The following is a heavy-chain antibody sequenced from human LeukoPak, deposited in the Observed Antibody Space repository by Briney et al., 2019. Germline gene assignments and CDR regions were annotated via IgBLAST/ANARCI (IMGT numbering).Heavy chain of an antibody. V-gene: IGHV4-34*01. D-gene: IGHD2-2*02. CDR3: ARSYCSSTSCYTGY. CDR1: GGSFSGYY. CDR2: INHSGST. Sequence: SETLSLTCAVYGGSFSGYYWSWIRQPPGKGLEWIGEINHSGSTNYNPSLKSRVTISVDTSKNQFSLKLSSVTAADTAVYYCARSYCSSTSCYTGYWGQGTLVTVSS. J-gene: IGHJ4*02.